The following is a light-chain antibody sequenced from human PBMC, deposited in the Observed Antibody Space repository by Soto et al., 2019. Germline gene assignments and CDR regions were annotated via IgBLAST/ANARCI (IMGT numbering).Light chain of an antibody. J-gene: IGKJ4*01. CDR2: GAS. Sequence: EIVMPQSPATLSVSPGESSTLSGRASQSVSSNLAWYQQKPGQAPRLLIYGASTRATGIPARFSGSGSGTEFTLTISSLQSEDFAVYYCQQYNNWPPLTFGGGTKVDIK. CDR1: QSVSSN. V-gene: IGKV3-15*01. CDR3: QQYNNWPPLT.